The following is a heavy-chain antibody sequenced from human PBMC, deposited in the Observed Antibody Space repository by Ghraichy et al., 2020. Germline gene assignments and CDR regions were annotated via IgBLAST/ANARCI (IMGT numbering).Heavy chain of an antibody. CDR1: GINFKVAW. CDR3: TTNLAFFHTSGYPF. Sequence: GESLKISCAVSGINFKVAWMSWVRQIPGKGLEWFGLMKNNADGGTTDYAASVKGRFTFSRDDSRNTLYLQMDTLKTEDTGVYYCTTNLAFFHTSGYPFWGRGTLVTVSS. V-gene: IGHV3-15*01. J-gene: IGHJ4*02. CDR2: MKNNADGGTT. D-gene: IGHD3-22*01.